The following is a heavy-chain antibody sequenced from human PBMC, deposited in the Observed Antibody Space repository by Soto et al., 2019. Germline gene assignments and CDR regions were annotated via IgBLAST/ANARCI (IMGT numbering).Heavy chain of an antibody. CDR1: GYTFTSYG. J-gene: IGHJ4*02. CDR3: ARSYDFWSGYYYFDY. Sequence: GASVKVSCKASGYTFTSYGISWVRQAPGQGLEWMGWISAYNGNTNYAQKPQGRVTMTTDTSTSTAYMELRSLRSDDTAVYYCARSYDFWSGYYYFDYWGQGTLVTVSS. CDR2: ISAYNGNT. V-gene: IGHV1-18*01. D-gene: IGHD3-3*01.